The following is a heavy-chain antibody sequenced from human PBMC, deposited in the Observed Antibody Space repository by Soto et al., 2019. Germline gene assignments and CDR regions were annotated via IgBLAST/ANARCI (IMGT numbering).Heavy chain of an antibody. Sequence: QVQLQESGPGLVKPSETLSLTCTVSGASISSYYWSWIRQPPGRGLEWIGYIYYSGNTNYNPSLKSRVTISVDTSKRQLSLELSSVTAADTAVYYVARAIKGYVAYFDYWGQGTLVTVSS. J-gene: IGHJ4*02. V-gene: IGHV4-59*01. D-gene: IGHD5-12*01. CDR3: ARAIKGYVAYFDY. CDR1: GASISSYY. CDR2: IYYSGNT.